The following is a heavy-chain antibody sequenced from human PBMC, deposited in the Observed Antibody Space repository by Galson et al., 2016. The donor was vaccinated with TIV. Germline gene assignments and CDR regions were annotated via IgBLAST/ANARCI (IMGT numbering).Heavy chain of an antibody. CDR1: GYTFTIYG. CDR2: ISAYSGNT. J-gene: IGHJ6*02. Sequence: SVKVSCKAPGYTFTIYGIGWVRQAPGQGLEWMGWISAYSGNTDYAQNFQGRLTMTRDTSTATAYMELRSLRSDDTAVYYCARDNGELRDFHYHGVDVWGQGTTVTVS. CDR3: ARDNGELRDFHYHGVDV. V-gene: IGHV1-18*01. D-gene: IGHD1-7*01.